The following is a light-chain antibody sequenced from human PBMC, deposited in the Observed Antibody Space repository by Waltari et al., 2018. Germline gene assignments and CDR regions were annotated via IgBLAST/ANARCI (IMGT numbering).Light chain of an antibody. CDR1: QSVSGSY. V-gene: IGKV3-20*01. CDR2: GAS. CDR3: LQYHIWPRT. Sequence: EIVLTQSPGTLSLSPGETATLSCRASQSVSGSYLAWNQQKPGQAPRLLIYGASSRATGIPDRFSGSGSGTDFTLTISRLEPEDFGVYYCLQYHIWPRTFGQGTKLEIK. J-gene: IGKJ2*01.